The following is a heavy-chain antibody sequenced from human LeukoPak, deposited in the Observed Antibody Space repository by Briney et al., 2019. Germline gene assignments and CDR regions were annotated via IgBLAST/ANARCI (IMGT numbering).Heavy chain of an antibody. CDR1: GFTFSSYW. J-gene: IGHJ5*02. V-gene: IGHV3-74*01. CDR2: INSDGSST. CDR3: ARERGDYDILTGRDNWFDP. D-gene: IGHD3-9*01. Sequence: PGGSLRLSCAASGFTFSSYWMHWVRQAPGKGLVWVSRINSDGSSTSYADSVKGRFTIFRDNAKNTLYLQMNSLRAEDTAVYYCARERGDYDILTGRDNWFDPWGQGTLVTVSS.